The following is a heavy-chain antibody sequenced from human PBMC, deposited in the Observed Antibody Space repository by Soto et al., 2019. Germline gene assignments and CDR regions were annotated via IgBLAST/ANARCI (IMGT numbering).Heavy chain of an antibody. V-gene: IGHV4-31*03. CDR1: GDSISSAGYY. CDR3: VVRISTRPAFFDY. D-gene: IGHD2-15*01. CDR2: IHNSGST. Sequence: PSETLSLTCTVSGDSISSAGYYWGWIRQHPGKGLEWVGYIHNSGSTYYNPSLKSRLSMSADTSKNQFSLKLSSVTAADTAVYYCVVRISTRPAFFDYWGQGTLVTVSS. J-gene: IGHJ4*02.